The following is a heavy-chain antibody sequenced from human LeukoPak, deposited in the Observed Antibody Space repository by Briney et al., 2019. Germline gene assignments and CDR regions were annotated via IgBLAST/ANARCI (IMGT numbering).Heavy chain of an antibody. CDR3: ASFANLYYFDY. V-gene: IGHV3-74*01. CDR2: INSDGSST. J-gene: IGHJ4*02. D-gene: IGHD1-1*01. Sequence: GGSLRLSCAASGFTFSSYWMHWVRQAPGKGLVWVSRINSDGSSTNYADSVKGRFTISRDNAKNTPYLQMNSLRAEDTAFYYCASFANLYYFDYWGQGTLVTVSS. CDR1: GFTFSSYW.